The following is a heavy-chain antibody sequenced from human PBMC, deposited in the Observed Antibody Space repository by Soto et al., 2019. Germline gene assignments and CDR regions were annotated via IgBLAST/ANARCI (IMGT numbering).Heavy chain of an antibody. Sequence: PGVSMKISCKVSGYRFTTYWINWVRKMPGNGLERMGRIDPSDSYTNYSPSFQGHITISADKTVSTAYLQWNSLKASDTAIYYRARSGQWRVDDSSCRGTLVTFSA. CDR1: GYRFTTYW. CDR3: ARSGQWRVDDS. D-gene: IGHD6-19*01. CDR2: IDPSDSYT. J-gene: IGHJ5*01. V-gene: IGHV5-10-1*01.